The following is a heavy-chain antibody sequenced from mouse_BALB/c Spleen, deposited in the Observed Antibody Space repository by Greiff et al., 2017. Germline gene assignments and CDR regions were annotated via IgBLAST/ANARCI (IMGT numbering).Heavy chain of an antibody. CDR3: ARGERFGNPAWFAY. J-gene: IGHJ3*01. CDR1: GFTFSSYA. Sequence: EVMLVESGGGLVKPGGSLKLSCAASGFTFSSYAMSWVRQTPEKRLEWVASISSGGSTYYPDSVKGRFTISRDNARNILYLQMSSLRSEDTAMYYCARGERFGNPAWFAYWGQGTLVTVSA. CDR2: ISSGGST. V-gene: IGHV5-6-5*01. D-gene: IGHD2-1*01.